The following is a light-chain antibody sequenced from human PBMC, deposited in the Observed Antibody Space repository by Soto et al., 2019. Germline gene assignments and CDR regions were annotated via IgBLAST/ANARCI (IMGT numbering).Light chain of an antibody. V-gene: IGKV3-20*01. CDR1: QSVSSSY. CDR2: GAS. J-gene: IGKJ5*01. Sequence: EIVLTQSPGTLSLSPGERDTLSCRASQSVSSSYLAWYQQKPGQAPRLLIYGASSRATGISDRFSGSGCGTDFTLTISRLEPEDYAVYYWQQYGSSPPITFGQGTRLEIK. CDR3: QQYGSSPPIT.